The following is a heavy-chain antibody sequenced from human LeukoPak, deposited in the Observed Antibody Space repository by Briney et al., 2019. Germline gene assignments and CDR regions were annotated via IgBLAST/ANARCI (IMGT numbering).Heavy chain of an antibody. D-gene: IGHD1-26*01. V-gene: IGHV3-21*01. CDR1: GFTFSSYA. J-gene: IGHJ6*04. CDR2: ISSTSTYI. CDR3: ACLVGATQDV. Sequence: GGSLRLSCAASGFTFSSYAINWVRQAPGKGLEWVSSISSTSTYIYYADSVKGRFTISRDNAKNSLYLQMNSLRAEDTAVYYCACLVGATQDVWGKGTTVIASS.